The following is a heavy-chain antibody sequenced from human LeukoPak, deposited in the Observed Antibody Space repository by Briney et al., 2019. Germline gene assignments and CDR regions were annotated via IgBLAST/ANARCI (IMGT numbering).Heavy chain of an antibody. CDR2: IYHSGST. J-gene: IGHJ4*02. Sequence: TSETLSLTCAVSGGSISSSNWWSWVRQPPGKGLEWIGEIYHSGSTYYNPSLKSRVTISVDRSKNQFSLKLSSVTAADTAVYYCARLDLTGSTDYWGQGTLVTVSS. V-gene: IGHV4-4*02. D-gene: IGHD7-27*01. CDR3: ARLDLTGSTDY. CDR1: GGSISSSNW.